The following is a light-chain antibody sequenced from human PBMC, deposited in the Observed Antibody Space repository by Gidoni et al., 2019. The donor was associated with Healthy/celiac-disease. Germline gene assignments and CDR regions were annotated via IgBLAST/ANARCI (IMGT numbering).Light chain of an antibody. Sequence: EIVLTQSPGTLSLSPGERATLSCRDSQSVSSSYLAWYQQKPGQAPRLLIYGASRRATGIPDRFSGSGSGTVFTLTISRLEPEDFAVYYCQQYGSSPRFTFXPXTKVDIK. V-gene: IGKV3-20*01. CDR3: QQYGSSPRFT. CDR2: GAS. CDR1: QSVSSSY. J-gene: IGKJ3*01.